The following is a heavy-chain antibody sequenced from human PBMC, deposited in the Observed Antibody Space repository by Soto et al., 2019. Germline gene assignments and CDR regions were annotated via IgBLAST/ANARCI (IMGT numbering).Heavy chain of an antibody. V-gene: IGHV1-3*01. CDR1: GYTFTSYA. J-gene: IGHJ6*02. CDR3: ARKGISSPFYYYYGMDV. CDR2: VNAGNGNT. D-gene: IGHD3-3*02. Sequence: ASVKVSCKASGYTFTSYAMHWVRQAPGQRLEWMGWVNAGNGNTKYSQKFQGRVTITRDTSASTAYMELSSLRSEDTAVYYCARKGISSPFYYYYGMDVWGQGTTVPVSS.